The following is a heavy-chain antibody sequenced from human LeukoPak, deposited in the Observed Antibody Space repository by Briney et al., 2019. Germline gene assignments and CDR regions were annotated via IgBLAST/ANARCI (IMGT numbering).Heavy chain of an antibody. J-gene: IGHJ3*02. CDR3: TRLGNSSSWYTEDAFDI. D-gene: IGHD6-13*01. V-gene: IGHV3-73*01. Sequence: PGGSLRLSCAASGFTFSVSAMHWVRQASGKGLEWVGRIRGKANTYATAYAASVKGRFTISRDDSKNTAYLQMNSLKTEDTAVYYCTRLGNSSSWYTEDAFDIWGQGTMVTVSS. CDR2: IRGKANTYAT. CDR1: GFTFSVSA.